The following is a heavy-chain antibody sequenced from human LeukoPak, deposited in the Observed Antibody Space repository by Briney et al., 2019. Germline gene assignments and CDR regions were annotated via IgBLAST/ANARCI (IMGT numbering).Heavy chain of an antibody. CDR2: IYPGDSDT. CDR1: GYSFTSYW. Sequence: PGESLKISCKGSGYSFTSYWIGWVRQMPGKGLEWMGIIYPGDSDTRYSPSFQGQVTISADKSISTAYLQWSSLKASDTAMYCCASTLGYCSSTSCAHFDYWGQGTLVTVSS. V-gene: IGHV5-51*01. CDR3: ASTLGYCSSTSCAHFDY. D-gene: IGHD2-2*01. J-gene: IGHJ4*02.